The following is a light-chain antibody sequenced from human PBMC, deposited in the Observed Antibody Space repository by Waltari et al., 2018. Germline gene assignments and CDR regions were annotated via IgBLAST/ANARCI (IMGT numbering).Light chain of an antibody. V-gene: IGLV2-14*03. Sequence: QSALTQPASVSGSPGQSITISCTGTSSDVGGYDYVSWYQHHPGQAPQLLIFDVSYRPSGVPTRFSGSKSGHTASLTISGLQAEDEADYSCSSYTSTSTLVFGSGTKVTVL. CDR3: SSYTSTSTLV. J-gene: IGLJ1*01. CDR2: DVS. CDR1: SSDVGGYDY.